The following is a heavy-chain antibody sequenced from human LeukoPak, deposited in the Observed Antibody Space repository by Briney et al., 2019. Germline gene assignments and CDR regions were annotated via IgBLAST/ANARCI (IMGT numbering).Heavy chain of an antibody. D-gene: IGHD6-6*01. J-gene: IGHJ5*02. CDR2: INNDGGDT. V-gene: IGHV3-74*01. CDR1: GFTFSSYW. CDR3: ARARPHNWFDP. Sequence: LPGGSLRLSCAASGFTFSSYWMHWVRQARGRGLVWVSYINNDGGDTSYADSVKGRFTISRDNAKNTLYLQMNSLTAEDTAVYYCARARPHNWFDPWGQGTLVTVSS.